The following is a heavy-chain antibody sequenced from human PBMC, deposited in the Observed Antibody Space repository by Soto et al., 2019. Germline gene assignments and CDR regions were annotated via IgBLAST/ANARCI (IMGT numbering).Heavy chain of an antibody. V-gene: IGHV4-59*01. CDR2: IFYSGST. D-gene: IGHD5-12*01. CDR3: ARDGKVSGRAPHWFDP. Sequence: QVQLQESGPGLVKPSETLSLTCTVSGGSISNYYWSWIRQPPGKGLEWIGCIFYSGSTNYSPSLRSRVAISVDTSENQFSLELSSVTAGDTAVYYCARDGKVSGRAPHWFDPWGQGTLVTVSS. J-gene: IGHJ5*02. CDR1: GGSISNYY.